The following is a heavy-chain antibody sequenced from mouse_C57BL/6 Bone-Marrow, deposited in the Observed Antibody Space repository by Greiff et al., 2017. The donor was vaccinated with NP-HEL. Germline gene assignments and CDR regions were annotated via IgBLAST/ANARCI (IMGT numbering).Heavy chain of an antibody. CDR3: TRRRWGGFAY. CDR1: GFTFSSYT. CDR2: ISGGGGNT. V-gene: IGHV5-9*01. D-gene: IGHD1-1*02. Sequence: EVKLMESGGGLVKPGGSLKLSCAASGFTFSSYTMSWVRQTPEKRLEWVATISGGGGNTYYPDSVKGRFTISSDNAKNTLDLQMSSLRSEDTALYYCTRRRWGGFAYWGQGTLVTVSA. J-gene: IGHJ3*01.